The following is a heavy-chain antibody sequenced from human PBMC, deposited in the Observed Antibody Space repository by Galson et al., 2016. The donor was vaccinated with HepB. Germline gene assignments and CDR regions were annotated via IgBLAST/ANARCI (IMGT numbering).Heavy chain of an antibody. CDR1: GFPFSKYW. D-gene: IGHD6-13*01. Sequence: SLRLSCAASGFPFSKYWMHWVRQAPGKGLVWVSRINTDGSSTTYADSVKGRFTISRDNAKNTLYLQMNSLGAEDTALYYCTRVHREGIAAAGFQIWGQGTLVTVSS. V-gene: IGHV3-74*01. CDR2: INTDGSST. CDR3: TRVHREGIAAAGFQI. J-gene: IGHJ4*02.